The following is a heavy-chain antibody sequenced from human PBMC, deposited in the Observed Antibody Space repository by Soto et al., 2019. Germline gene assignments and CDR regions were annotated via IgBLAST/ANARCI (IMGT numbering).Heavy chain of an antibody. CDR2: IRNKANDYAT. J-gene: IGHJ4*02. CDR3: ARPGPFDS. V-gene: IGHV3-73*01. Sequence: EVQLVESGGGLVQPGGSLKLSCADSGFPFSGSAIHWVRQAPGKGLEWIGRIRNKANDYATAYPVSVRGRFTISRDDSKSTAYLEMDSLKAEDTAMYYCARPGPFDSWGQGTLVTVSA. CDR1: GFPFSGSA. D-gene: IGHD2-8*02.